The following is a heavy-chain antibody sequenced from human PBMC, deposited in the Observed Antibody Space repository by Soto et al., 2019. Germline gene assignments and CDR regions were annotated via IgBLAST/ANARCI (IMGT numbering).Heavy chain of an antibody. CDR2: MNPESTNT. D-gene: IGHD2-2*01. CDR3: ARFVRHQLPTIDF. V-gene: IGHV1-8*01. CDR1: GYTFTSYD. Sequence: QVRLVQSGAEVKKPGASVRVSCKASGYTFTSYDINWVRQATGQGLEWMGWMNPESTNTGYAQKFQGRVTMTRDTSISTAYMELSSLRSEDTAVYYCARFVRHQLPTIDFWGQGTLVTVSS. J-gene: IGHJ4*02.